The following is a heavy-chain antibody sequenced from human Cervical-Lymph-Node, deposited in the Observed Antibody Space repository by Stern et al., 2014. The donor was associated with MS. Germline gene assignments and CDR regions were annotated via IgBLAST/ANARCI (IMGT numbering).Heavy chain of an antibody. V-gene: IGHV4-39*01. CDR3: ASGVRVVTPYFDY. D-gene: IGHD3-10*01. CDR2: IYYIGST. CDR1: GGSLSSSSYY. Sequence: QVQLQESGPGLVKPSETLSLTCAVSGGSLSSSSYYWVWIRQPPGKGLEWIATIYYIGSTYYNPSLKSRVTIPVDTSKTQFSLRLTSGTAADTAVYYCASGVRVVTPYFDYWGQGSLVTVSS. J-gene: IGHJ4*02.